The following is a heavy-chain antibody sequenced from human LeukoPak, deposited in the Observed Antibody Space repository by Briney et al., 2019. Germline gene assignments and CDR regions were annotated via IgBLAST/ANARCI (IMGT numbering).Heavy chain of an antibody. Sequence: QSSETLSLTCTVSGGSISNYYWNWLRQPPGKGLEWIGYIYYTGNTNYNRSLKSRVTISVDTSKNQFSLKLSSVTAADTAVYYCARDRLQLQYWGQGTLVTVSS. CDR2: IYYTGNT. CDR3: ARDRLQLQY. D-gene: IGHD1-1*01. V-gene: IGHV4-59*01. CDR1: GGSISNYY. J-gene: IGHJ4*02.